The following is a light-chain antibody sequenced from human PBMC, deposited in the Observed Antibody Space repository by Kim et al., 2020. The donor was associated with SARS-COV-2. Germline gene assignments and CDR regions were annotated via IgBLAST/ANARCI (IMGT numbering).Light chain of an antibody. CDR2: GRD. Sequence: SSELTQDPAVSVALGQTVTITCQGDNLRNYYATWYQHKPGQAPKLVIYGRDNRPSGLPDRFSGSSSGNTAYLTITGTQAGDEAEYYCNSRDSNDNVVFGG. V-gene: IGLV3-19*01. J-gene: IGLJ2*01. CDR1: NLRNYY. CDR3: NSRDSNDNVV.